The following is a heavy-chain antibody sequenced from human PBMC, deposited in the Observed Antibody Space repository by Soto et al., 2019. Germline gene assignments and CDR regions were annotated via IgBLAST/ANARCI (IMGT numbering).Heavy chain of an antibody. D-gene: IGHD3-10*01. CDR1: GFTFSRYW. V-gene: IGHV3-7*03. CDR2: IKQDGSEK. Sequence: EVQLVESGGGLVHPGGSLRLSCVASGFTFSRYWMSWVRQAPGKGLEWVANIKQDGSEKYYVDSVKGRFTISRDNATNSVYLQMNSLRAEDTAVYYCVRDKGGSSPWGQGTLVTVSS. J-gene: IGHJ5*02. CDR3: VRDKGGSSP.